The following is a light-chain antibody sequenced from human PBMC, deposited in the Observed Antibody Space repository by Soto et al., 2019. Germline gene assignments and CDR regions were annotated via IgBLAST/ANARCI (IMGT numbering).Light chain of an antibody. Sequence: VVMTQSPLSLPVTLGQPASISCRSNQSLVHSDGIAYFSWYQQRPGQAPRPLIYDGSKRAAGVPDRISGDGSGTDYTLTISSLEPEDFAVYYCQQRTRWPMTFGQGTRLEIK. CDR3: QQRTRWPMT. CDR2: DGS. J-gene: IGKJ5*01. V-gene: IGKV2-30*02. CDR1: QSLVHSDGIAY.